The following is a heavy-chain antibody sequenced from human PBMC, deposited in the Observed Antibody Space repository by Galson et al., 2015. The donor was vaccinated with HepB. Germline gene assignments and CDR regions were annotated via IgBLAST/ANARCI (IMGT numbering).Heavy chain of an antibody. J-gene: IGHJ5*02. Sequence: SLRLSCAASGFTFSRYAMHWVRQAPGKGLEYVSAISSNGVSTYYADSVKGRFTISRDNSKNTLCLQMSSLRAEDTAVYYCVKTMYSSSWYFSSAFDPWGQGTLVTVSS. CDR3: VKTMYSSSWYFSSAFDP. D-gene: IGHD6-13*01. CDR1: GFTFSRYA. V-gene: IGHV3-64D*06. CDR2: ISSNGVST.